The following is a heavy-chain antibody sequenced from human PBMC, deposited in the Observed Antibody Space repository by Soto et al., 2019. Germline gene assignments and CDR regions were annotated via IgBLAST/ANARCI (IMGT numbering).Heavy chain of an antibody. CDR1: GFTFSSYA. V-gene: IGHV3-30-3*01. J-gene: IGHJ4*02. D-gene: IGHD3-22*01. Sequence: GGSLRLSCAASGFTFSSYAMHWVRQAPGKGLEWVAVTSYDGSNKYYADSVKGRFTISRDNSKNTLYLQMNSLRAEDTAVYYCARGDPLPYYYDSSGYSTQFDYWGQGTLVTVSS. CDR3: ARGDPLPYYYDSSGYSTQFDY. CDR2: TSYDGSNK.